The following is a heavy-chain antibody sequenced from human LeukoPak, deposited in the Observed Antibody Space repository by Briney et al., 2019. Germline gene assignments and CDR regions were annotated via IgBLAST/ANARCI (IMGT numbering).Heavy chain of an antibody. CDR3: ARVFWFGELFY. D-gene: IGHD3-10*01. CDR2: ISSSGSTI. Sequence: GGSLRLSCAASGFTFSSYEMNWVRQAPGQGLEWVSYISSSGSTIYYADSVKGRFTISRDNAKNSLYLQMNSLRAEDTAIYYCARVFWFGELFYWGQGTLVTVSS. CDR1: GFTFSSYE. V-gene: IGHV3-48*03. J-gene: IGHJ4*02.